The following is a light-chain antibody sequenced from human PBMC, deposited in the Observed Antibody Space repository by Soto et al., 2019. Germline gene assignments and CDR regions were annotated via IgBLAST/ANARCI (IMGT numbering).Light chain of an antibody. CDR1: QDISSY. CDR2: SAS. V-gene: IGKV1-9*01. Sequence: DIQLTQSPSFLSASVGDRVTITCRASQDISSYLAWYQQRPGKVPRFLTHSASTLQSGVPSRFSATGSGTTFTLTISSLQLEDIATYYCQQLNRFPRTFGQGTKV. CDR3: QQLNRFPRT. J-gene: IGKJ1*01.